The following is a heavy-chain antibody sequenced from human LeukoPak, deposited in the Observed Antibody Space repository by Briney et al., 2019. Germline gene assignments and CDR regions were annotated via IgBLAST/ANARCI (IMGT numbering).Heavy chain of an antibody. Sequence: GGSLRLSCAASGFTFSGSAMHWVRQASGKGLERVGRIRIKAYSYATAYAASVKGRFTISRDDSKNTAYLQMNSLKTEDTAVYYCTRATVTAPESYYYMDVWGKGTTVTVSS. CDR1: GFTFSGSA. CDR3: TRATVTAPESYYYMDV. CDR2: IRIKAYSYAT. D-gene: IGHD4-17*01. J-gene: IGHJ6*03. V-gene: IGHV3-73*01.